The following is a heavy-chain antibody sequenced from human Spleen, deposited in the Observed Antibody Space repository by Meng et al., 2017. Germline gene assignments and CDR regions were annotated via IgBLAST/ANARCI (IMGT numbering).Heavy chain of an antibody. D-gene: IGHD1-14*01. V-gene: IGHV3-23*04. CDR2: INNDGVGK. Sequence: AQLVESGGGLVQPGGSLRLACAASGFSFRNFAMGWVRRAPGKGLEWVSNINNDGVGKFYADSVKGRFTISRDNSKNTLYLQMNSLRADDTAIYYCAKDEDLTGFGSWGHGTLVTVSS. CDR1: GFSFRNFA. J-gene: IGHJ5*01. CDR3: AKDEDLTGFGS.